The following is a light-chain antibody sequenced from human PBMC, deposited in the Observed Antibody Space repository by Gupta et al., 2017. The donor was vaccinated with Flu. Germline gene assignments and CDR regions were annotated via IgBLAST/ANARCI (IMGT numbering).Light chain of an antibody. V-gene: IGLV3-21*02. CDR3: QVWDSSSEHPV. CDR2: DDR. Sequence: VLTQPPSVSVAPGQTARITCGGDNIITKSVHWYQEKPGQAPALVVYDDRARPSGIPERFSGSNSGNPATLTISRVEAGDEADYYCQVWDSSSEHPVFGGGTKLTGL. CDR1: NIITKS. J-gene: IGLJ3*02.